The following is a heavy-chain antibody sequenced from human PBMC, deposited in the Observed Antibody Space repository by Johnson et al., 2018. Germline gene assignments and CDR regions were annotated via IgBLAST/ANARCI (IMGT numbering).Heavy chain of an antibody. D-gene: IGHD1-1*01. J-gene: IGHJ1*01. CDR3: VHPEQGSERRAEYFQH. Sequence: QVQLQESGGGVVQPGRSLRLSCAASGFTFSSYGMHWVRQAPGKWLEGVEVISYDGNNKYYEDDDTGRFTIPRDNSKNSLKLQMNSTRGEDTAGYYCVHPEQGSERRAEYFQHWGQGTLVTVSS. CDR2: ISYDGNNK. V-gene: IGHV3-30*03. CDR1: GFTFSSYG.